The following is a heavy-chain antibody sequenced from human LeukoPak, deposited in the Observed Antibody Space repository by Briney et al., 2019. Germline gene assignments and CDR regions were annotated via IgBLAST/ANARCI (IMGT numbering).Heavy chain of an antibody. J-gene: IGHJ4*02. V-gene: IGHV3-48*02. Sequence: GGSLRLSCAASGFTFSSYSMKWVRQAPGKGLEWVSFISSSSTTISYADSVKGRFTISRDSAKNSLYPQMNSLRDEDTAVYYCARVRVNYWIDYWGQGTLVTVSS. CDR3: ARVRVNYWIDY. D-gene: IGHD1-7*01. CDR1: GFTFSSYS. CDR2: ISSSSTTI.